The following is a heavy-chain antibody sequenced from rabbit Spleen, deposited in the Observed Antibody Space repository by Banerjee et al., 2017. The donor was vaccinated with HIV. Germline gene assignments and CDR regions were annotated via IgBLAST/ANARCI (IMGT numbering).Heavy chain of an antibody. Sequence: QSLEESGGDLVKPGASLTLTCTASGFSFSSNYYMCWVRQAPGKGLEWIACIGAGSSGSTYYASWAKGRLTSSRTSSTTVTLQMTSLTAADTATYFCARDYVDTSGYDGAFDLWGPGTLVTVS. D-gene: IGHD1-1*01. CDR2: IGAGSSGST. CDR1: GFSFSSNYY. J-gene: IGHJ4*01. CDR3: ARDYVDTSGYDGAFDL. V-gene: IGHV1S40*01.